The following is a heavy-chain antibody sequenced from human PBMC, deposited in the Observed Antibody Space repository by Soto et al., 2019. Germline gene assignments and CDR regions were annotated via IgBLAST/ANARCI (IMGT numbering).Heavy chain of an antibody. CDR1: GGSVSSSSYY. CDR3: ARLEGLASSSYYFDY. V-gene: IGHV4-39*01. Sequence: PSETLSLTCTVSGGSVSSSSYYWGWVRQPPGKGLEWIGSVYYSGSTYYNPSLESRVTISVDKSKNQFSLKLMSLSAADTAVYYCARLEGLASSSYYFDYWGQGALVTVSS. CDR2: VYYSGST. D-gene: IGHD6-6*01. J-gene: IGHJ4*02.